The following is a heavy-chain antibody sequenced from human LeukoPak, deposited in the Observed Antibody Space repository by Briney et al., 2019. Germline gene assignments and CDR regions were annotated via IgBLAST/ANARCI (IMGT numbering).Heavy chain of an antibody. CDR1: GGSLSSGSYY. CDR2: IYYSGST. V-gene: IGHV4-61*01. J-gene: IGHJ6*04. D-gene: IGHD3-9*01. CDR3: ASLLRYFDWLLAPSYYYGMDV. Sequence: SETLSLTCTVSGGSLSSGSYYWSWIRQPPGTGLEWIGYIYYSGSTNYNPSLKSRVTISVDTSTNQFSLKLSSVTAADTAVYYCASLLRYFDWLLAPSYYYGMDVWGKGTTVTVSS.